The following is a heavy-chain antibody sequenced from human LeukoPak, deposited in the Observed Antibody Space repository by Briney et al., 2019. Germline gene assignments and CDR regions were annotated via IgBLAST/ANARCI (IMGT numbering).Heavy chain of an antibody. D-gene: IGHD3-3*01. J-gene: IGHJ6*03. Sequence: PGESLKISCKGSGYSFTSYWIGWVRQMPGKGLEWMGIIYPGDSDTRYSPSFQGQVTISADKSISTAYLQWSSLKASDTAMYYCARITRSLSIATYYYYYMDVWGKGTTVTVSS. CDR1: GYSFTSYW. CDR3: ARITRSLSIATYYYYYMDV. CDR2: IYPGDSDT. V-gene: IGHV5-51*01.